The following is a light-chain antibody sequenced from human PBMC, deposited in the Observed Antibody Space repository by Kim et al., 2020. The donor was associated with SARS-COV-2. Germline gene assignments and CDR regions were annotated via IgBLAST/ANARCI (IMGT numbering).Light chain of an antibody. Sequence: GQRVNSSCSGSSSNIGMNVVNWYQQLPGTAPKLLIYDSNQRRSGVPDRFSGSKSGTAASLAISGLQSEDEADYFCATWDDSLTRFVLGTGTKVTVL. CDR3: ATWDDSLTRFV. J-gene: IGLJ1*01. CDR2: DSN. V-gene: IGLV1-44*01. CDR1: SSNIGMNV.